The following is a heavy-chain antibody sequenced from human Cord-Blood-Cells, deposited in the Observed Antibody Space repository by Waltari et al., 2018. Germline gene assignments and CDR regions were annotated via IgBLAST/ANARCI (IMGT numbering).Heavy chain of an antibody. CDR3: ARGAYSGYDSNY. CDR2: MNPNSGNT. J-gene: IGHJ4*02. V-gene: IGHV1-8*01. D-gene: IGHD5-12*01. CDR1: GSTFTSSD. Sequence: VQLVQSGAAVKKPGASVKVSCKASGSTFTSSDNYCVRQATGKGLEWMGWMNPNSGNTGYAQKFQGRVTMTRNTSISTAYMELSSLRSEDTAVYYCARGAYSGYDSNYWGQGTLVTVSS.